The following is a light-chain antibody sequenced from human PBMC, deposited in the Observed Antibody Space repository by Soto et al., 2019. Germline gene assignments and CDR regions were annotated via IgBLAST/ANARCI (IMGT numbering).Light chain of an antibody. Sequence: QSALTQPASVSGSPGQTITISCTGTRTDVGGYNLVSWYQHHPGKAPKLLIHEVSNRPSGISNRFSGSKSDNMASLTISGLRAEDESDYYCSAYSAGNSLLVFGSGTK. V-gene: IGLV2-14*01. CDR2: EVS. CDR1: RTDVGGYNL. J-gene: IGLJ1*01. CDR3: SAYSAGNSLLV.